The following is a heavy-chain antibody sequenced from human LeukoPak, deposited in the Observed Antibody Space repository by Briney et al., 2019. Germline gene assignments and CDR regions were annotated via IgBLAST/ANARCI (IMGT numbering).Heavy chain of an antibody. J-gene: IGHJ3*02. CDR2: IYTSGST. CDR3: ARDKYCSSTTCYGLPAFDI. V-gene: IGHV4-4*07. CDR1: GGSISSNY. Sequence: PSETLSLTCTVSGGSISSNYWSWIRQPAGKGLEWIGRIYTSGSTNYNPSLKSRVTMSVDTSKNQVSLRLTSVTAADTAVYYCARDKYCSSTTCYGLPAFDIWGQGTMVTVSS. D-gene: IGHD2-2*01.